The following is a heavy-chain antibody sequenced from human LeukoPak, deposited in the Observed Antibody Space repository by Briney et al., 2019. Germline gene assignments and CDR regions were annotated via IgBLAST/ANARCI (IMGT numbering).Heavy chain of an antibody. CDR1: GYTFTRYA. CDR2: INPNTGNP. V-gene: IGHV7-4-1*02. J-gene: IGHJ6*02. CDR3: TTDPSTYYYYGMDV. D-gene: IGHD1-1*01. Sequence: ASVKVSCKASGYTFTRYAVNWLRQAPGQGLEWMGWINPNTGNPTYAQAFTGRFVFSLDTSVSTAYLQISSLNTEDTAVYYCTTDPSTYYYYGMDVWGQGTTVTVSS.